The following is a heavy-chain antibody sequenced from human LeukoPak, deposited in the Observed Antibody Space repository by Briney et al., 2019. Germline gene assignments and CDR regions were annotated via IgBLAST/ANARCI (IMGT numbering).Heavy chain of an antibody. CDR3: ASYSGSYGDAFDI. CDR2: IYHSGST. Sequence: SETLSLTCAVSGGSISSGGYSWRWIRQPPGKGLEWIGYIYHSGSTYYNPSLKSRVTISVDRSKNQFSLKLSSVTAADTAVYYCASYSGSYGDAFDIWGQGTMVTVSS. CDR1: GGSISSGGYS. J-gene: IGHJ3*02. D-gene: IGHD1-26*01. V-gene: IGHV4-30-2*01.